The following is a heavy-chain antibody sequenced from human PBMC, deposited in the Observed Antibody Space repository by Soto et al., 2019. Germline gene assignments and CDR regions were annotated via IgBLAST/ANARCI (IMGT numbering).Heavy chain of an antibody. J-gene: IGHJ5*02. Sequence: PSETLSLTCTVSGGSISSSSYYWGWIRQPPGKGLEWIGSIYYSGSTYYNPSLKSRVTISVDTSKNQFSLKLSSVTAADTAVYYCARQDGDHSGDNWFDPWGQGTLVTVSS. V-gene: IGHV4-39*01. CDR1: GGSISSSSYY. CDR3: ARQDGDHSGDNWFDP. CDR2: IYYSGST. D-gene: IGHD4-17*01.